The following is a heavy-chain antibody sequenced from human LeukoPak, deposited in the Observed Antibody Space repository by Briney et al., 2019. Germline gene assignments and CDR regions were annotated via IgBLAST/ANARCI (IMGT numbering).Heavy chain of an antibody. CDR3: AVGIVPAAIGYYYYYMDV. CDR2: IIPIFGTA. D-gene: IGHD2-2*02. CDR1: GGTFSSYA. V-gene: IGHV1-69*05. Sequence: GASVKVSCKASGGTFSSYAISWVRQAPGQGLEWMGGIIPIFGTANYEQKFQGRVTITTDESTSTAYMELSSLRSEDTAVYYCAVGIVPAAIGYYYYYMDVWGKGTTVTVSS. J-gene: IGHJ6*03.